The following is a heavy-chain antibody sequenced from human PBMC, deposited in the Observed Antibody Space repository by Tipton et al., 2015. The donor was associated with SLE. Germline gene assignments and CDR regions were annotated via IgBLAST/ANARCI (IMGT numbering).Heavy chain of an antibody. Sequence: SLRLSCAVSGFTFSSYWMTWVRQAPGKGLEWVASMNLDGREKYYVDPVKGRFTISRDNARNSLYLQMNSLKAEDTAVYYCARELGRSRFDYWGQGTLVTVSS. CDR1: GFTFSSYW. V-gene: IGHV3-7*03. D-gene: IGHD1-26*01. CDR2: MNLDGREK. J-gene: IGHJ4*02. CDR3: ARELGRSRFDY.